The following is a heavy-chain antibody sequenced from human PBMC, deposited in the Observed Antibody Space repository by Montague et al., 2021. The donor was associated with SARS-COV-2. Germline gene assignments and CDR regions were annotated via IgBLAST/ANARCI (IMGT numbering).Heavy chain of an antibody. CDR1: GGSISSSSYY. Sequence: SETLSLTCTVSGGSISSSSYYWGWIRQPPGKGLEWIGSIYYSGSNYYNLSLHSRVTISVDTSKYQFSLKLSTVTDADTAVYYCERESGSGSYLVYWGQGTLVTVSS. CDR2: IYYSGSN. D-gene: IGHD3-10*01. J-gene: IGHJ4*02. V-gene: IGHV4-39*01. CDR3: ERESGSGSYLVY.